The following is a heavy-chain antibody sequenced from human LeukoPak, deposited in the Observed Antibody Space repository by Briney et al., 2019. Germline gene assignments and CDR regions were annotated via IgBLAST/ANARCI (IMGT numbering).Heavy chain of an antibody. Sequence: GGSLRLSCAASGFTLRNYGMHWVRQAPGKGLEWVAVIWYDGSNKYYADSVKGRFTISRDNSKKTLYLQMNSLRAEDTAVYYCARDRGGLRWFDLWGQGTLVTVSS. D-gene: IGHD3-10*01. V-gene: IGHV3-33*01. CDR2: IWYDGSNK. CDR1: GFTLRNYG. CDR3: ARDRGGLRWFDL. J-gene: IGHJ5*02.